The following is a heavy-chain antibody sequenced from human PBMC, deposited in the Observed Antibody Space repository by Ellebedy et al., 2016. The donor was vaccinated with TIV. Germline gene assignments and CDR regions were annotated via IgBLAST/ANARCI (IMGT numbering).Heavy chain of an antibody. CDR1: GGSISSGGYY. CDR2: IYYSGST. V-gene: IGHV4-31*01. CDR3: ARGARDGIDY. Sequence: SETLSLTCTVSGGSISSGGYYWSWIRQHPGKGLEWIGYIYYSGSTYYNPSLKSQVTISVDTSKNQFSLKLNSVTAADTAVYYCARGARDGIDYWGQGTLVTVSS. D-gene: IGHD5-24*01. J-gene: IGHJ4*02.